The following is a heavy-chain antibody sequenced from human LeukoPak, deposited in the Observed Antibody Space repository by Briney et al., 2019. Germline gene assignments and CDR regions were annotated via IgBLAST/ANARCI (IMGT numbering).Heavy chain of an antibody. CDR1: GGSISSSSYY. D-gene: IGHD3-3*01. CDR2: IYYSGST. CDR3: AREQAHDYDFWSGYYLYSHPDV. J-gene: IGHJ6*04. Sequence: SETLSLTCTVSGGSISSSSYYWGWIRQPPGKGLEWIGSIYYSGSTYYNPSLKSRVTISVDTSKNQFSLKLSSVTAADTAVYYCAREQAHDYDFWSGYYLYSHPDVWGKGATVTVSS. V-gene: IGHV4-39*07.